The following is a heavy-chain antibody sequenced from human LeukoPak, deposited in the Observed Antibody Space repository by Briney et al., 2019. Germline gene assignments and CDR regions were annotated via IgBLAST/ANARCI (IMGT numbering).Heavy chain of an antibody. Sequence: GGSLRLSCAASGFTFSSYEMNWVRQAPGKGLEWVSYISSSGSTIYYADSVKGRFTISRDNSKNTLYLQMNSLRAEDTAVYYCARDDTYYYDSSGYYYVGAFDIWGQGTMVTVSS. V-gene: IGHV3-48*03. CDR2: ISSSGSTI. CDR1: GFTFSSYE. D-gene: IGHD3-22*01. J-gene: IGHJ3*02. CDR3: ARDDTYYYDSSGYYYVGAFDI.